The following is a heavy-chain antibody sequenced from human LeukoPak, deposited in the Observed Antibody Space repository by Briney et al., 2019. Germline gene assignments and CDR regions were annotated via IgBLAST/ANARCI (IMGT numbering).Heavy chain of an antibody. D-gene: IGHD3-9*01. Sequence: GGSLRLSCAASGFTFSSYAMHWVRQAPGKGLEWVAVISYDGSNKYYADSVKGRFTISRDNSKNTLYLQMNSLRAEDTAVYYCARGSPPLITAVLRYFDWLFPGDYWGQGTLVTVSS. CDR1: GFTFSSYA. CDR3: ARGSPPLITAVLRYFDWLFPGDY. J-gene: IGHJ4*02. CDR2: ISYDGSNK. V-gene: IGHV3-30-3*01.